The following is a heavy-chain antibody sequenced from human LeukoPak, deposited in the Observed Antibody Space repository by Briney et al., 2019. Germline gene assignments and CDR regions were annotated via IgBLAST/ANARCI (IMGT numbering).Heavy chain of an antibody. Sequence: GGSLRLSCAASGFTFSSYSMNWVREAPGKGLEWVSYISSSSSTIYYADSVKGRFTISRDNAKNSLYLQMNSLRAEDTAVYYCARGGSGSYTHYYYMDVWGKGTTVTVSS. D-gene: IGHD1-26*01. V-gene: IGHV3-48*01. CDR2: ISSSSSTI. CDR1: GFTFSSYS. CDR3: ARGGSGSYTHYYYMDV. J-gene: IGHJ6*03.